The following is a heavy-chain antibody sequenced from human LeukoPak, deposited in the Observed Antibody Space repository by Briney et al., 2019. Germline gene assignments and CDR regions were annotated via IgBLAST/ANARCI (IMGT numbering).Heavy chain of an antibody. CDR3: GTRRHEGEWLLYYYGMDV. D-gene: IGHD3-3*01. CDR1: GYTLTELS. J-gene: IGHJ6*02. V-gene: IGHV1-24*01. Sequence: ASVKVCCKVSGYTLTELSMHWVRQAPGKGLEWMGGFDPEDGETIYAQKFQGRVTMTEDTSTDTAYMELSSLRSEDTAVYYCGTRRHEGEWLLYYYGMDVWGQGTTVTVSS. CDR2: FDPEDGET.